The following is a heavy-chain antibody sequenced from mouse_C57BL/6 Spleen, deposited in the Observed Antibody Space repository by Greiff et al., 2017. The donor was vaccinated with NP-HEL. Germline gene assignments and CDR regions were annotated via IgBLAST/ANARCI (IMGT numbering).Heavy chain of an antibody. D-gene: IGHD4-1*02. CDR2: IYPGDGDT. Sequence: VQLQQSGAELVKPGASVKISCKASGYAFSSYWMNWVKQRPGKGLEWIGQIYPGDGDTNYNGKFKGKATLTADKSSSTAYMQLSSLTSEDSAVYFCARWVQLAFFDYWGQGTTLTVSS. V-gene: IGHV1-80*01. CDR1: GYAFSSYW. J-gene: IGHJ2*01. CDR3: ARWVQLAFFDY.